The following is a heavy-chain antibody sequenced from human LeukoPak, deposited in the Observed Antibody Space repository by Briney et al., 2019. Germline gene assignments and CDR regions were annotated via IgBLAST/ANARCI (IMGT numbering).Heavy chain of an antibody. CDR3: ARDTGTGGVYDP. J-gene: IGHJ5*02. CDR2: IYYSGST. D-gene: IGHD3/OR15-3a*01. CDR1: GGSISSSSYY. Sequence: SETLSLTCTVSGGSISSSSYYWGWIRQPPGKGLEWIGSIYYSGSTYYNPSLKSRVTISVDTSKNQFSLKLSSVTAADTAVYYCARDTGTGGVYDPWGQGTLVTVSS. V-gene: IGHV4-39*07.